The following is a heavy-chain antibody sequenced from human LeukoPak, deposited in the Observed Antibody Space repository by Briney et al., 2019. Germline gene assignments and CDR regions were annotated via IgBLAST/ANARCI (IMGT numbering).Heavy chain of an antibody. CDR1: GGTFSSYA. V-gene: IGHV1-69*04. Sequence: SVKVSCKASGGTFSSYAISWVRQAPGQGLEWMGRIIPIFGKANYAQKFQGRVTITADKSTSTAYMELSSLRSEDTAVYYCARTYYYDSSGYHEDYWGQGTLVTVSS. D-gene: IGHD3-22*01. CDR3: ARTYYYDSSGYHEDY. CDR2: IIPIFGKA. J-gene: IGHJ4*02.